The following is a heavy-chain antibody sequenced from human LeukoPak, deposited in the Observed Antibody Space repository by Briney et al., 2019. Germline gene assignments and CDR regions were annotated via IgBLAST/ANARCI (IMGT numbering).Heavy chain of an antibody. CDR3: ARERVRGVMDMDV. V-gene: IGHV4-39*07. Sequence: PSETLSLTCTVSGGSISSSSYYWGWIRQPPGKGLEWIGSIYYSGSTYYNPSLKSRVTISVDTSKNQFSLKLSSVTAADTAVYYCARERVRGVMDMDVWGKGTTVTISS. D-gene: IGHD3-10*01. CDR1: GGSISSSSYY. J-gene: IGHJ6*03. CDR2: IYYSGST.